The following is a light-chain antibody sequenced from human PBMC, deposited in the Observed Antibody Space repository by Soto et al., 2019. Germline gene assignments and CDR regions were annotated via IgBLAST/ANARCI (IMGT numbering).Light chain of an antibody. CDR3: QQRSNWPPT. V-gene: IGKV3-11*01. Sequence: DIEFTQPPSTVRRSLGAQVPLRWRAGQSGSSYLSGYQQKPGQAPRLLLYDASNRAAGSPARFSGSGSGTDSTLTISSLEPEDFAVYYCQQRSNWPPTFGQGTKVDIK. CDR2: DAS. J-gene: IGKJ1*01. CDR1: QSGSSY.